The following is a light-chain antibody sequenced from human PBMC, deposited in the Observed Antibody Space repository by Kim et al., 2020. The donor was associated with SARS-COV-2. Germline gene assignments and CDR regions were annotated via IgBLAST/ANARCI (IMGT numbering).Light chain of an antibody. CDR3: QHYSRFPYT. J-gene: IGKJ2*01. Sequence: SVEDRVTSTCRASENIGTWLAWYQPKPGRATSLLIYLASTLESGVPSRFSGTGSGTEFSCSITSLQPDDFATYYCQHYSRFPYTFGQGTKLEI. CDR1: ENIGTW. CDR2: LAS. V-gene: IGKV1-5*03.